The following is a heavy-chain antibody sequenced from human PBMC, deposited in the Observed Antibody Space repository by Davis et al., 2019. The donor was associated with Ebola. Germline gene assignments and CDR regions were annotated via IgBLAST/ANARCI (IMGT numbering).Heavy chain of an antibody. J-gene: IGHJ6*04. CDR1: GFTFSSYS. D-gene: IGHD6-19*01. Sequence: PGGSLRLSCAASGFTFSSYSMNWVRQAPGKGLEWVSYISSSSSTIYYADSVKGRFTISRDNAKNSLYLQMNSLRDEDTAVYYCARASRGAVAGPLYYYYGMDVWGKGTTVTVSS. V-gene: IGHV3-48*02. CDR3: ARASRGAVAGPLYYYYGMDV. CDR2: ISSSSSTI.